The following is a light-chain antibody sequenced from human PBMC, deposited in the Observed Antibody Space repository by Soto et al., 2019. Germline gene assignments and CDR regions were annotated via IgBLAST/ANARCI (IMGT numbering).Light chain of an antibody. V-gene: IGKV1-8*01. CDR1: QGISSY. J-gene: IGKJ3*01. CDR2: AAS. CDR3: QQYYSYPFS. Sequence: AIRMTQSPSSFSASTGDRVTITCRASQGISSYLAWYQQKPGKAPKLLIYAASTLKSGDPSRFSGSGSGTDFTLTISCLQSEDFATSYCQQYYSYPFSFGPGTKVDIK.